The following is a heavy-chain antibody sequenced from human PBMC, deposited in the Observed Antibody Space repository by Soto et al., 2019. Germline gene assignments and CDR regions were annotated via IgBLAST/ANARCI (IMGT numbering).Heavy chain of an antibody. V-gene: IGHV3-30-3*01. J-gene: IGHJ4*02. D-gene: IGHD3-9*01. CDR1: GGTCINYI. CDR3: AKAQTYYDILTGVFDY. Sequence: VGSLRHSCAASGGTCINYILRWVRQATGKGLEWVAMILHDGNNKYYADSVKGRFTISRDNSKNTLYLQMNSLRAEDTAVYYCAKAQTYYDILTGVFDYWGQGTLVTVSS. CDR2: ILHDGNNK.